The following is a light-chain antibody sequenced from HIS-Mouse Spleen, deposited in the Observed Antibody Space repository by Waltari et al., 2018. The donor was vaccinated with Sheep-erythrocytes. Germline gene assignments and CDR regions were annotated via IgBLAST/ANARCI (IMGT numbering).Light chain of an antibody. V-gene: IGLV2-14*01. CDR2: EVS. CDR1: SSDVVGYNY. Sequence: QSALTQPASVSGSPGQSITISCTGTSSDVVGYNYVFWYQQHPGKAPKLLIYEVSNRPSGVSNRFSGSKSGNTASLTISGLQAEDEADYYCSSYTSSSTQVFGGGTKLTVL. CDR3: SSYTSSSTQV. J-gene: IGLJ2*01.